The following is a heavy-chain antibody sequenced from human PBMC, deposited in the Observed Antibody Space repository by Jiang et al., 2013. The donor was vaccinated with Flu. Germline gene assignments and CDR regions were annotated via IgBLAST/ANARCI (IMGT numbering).Heavy chain of an antibody. J-gene: IGHJ4*02. CDR2: ISAYNGNT. Sequence: GAEVKKPGASVKVSCKASGYTFTSYGVSWVRQAPGQGLEWVGWISAYNGNTNYGQKLQGRVTMTTDTSTSTAYMELRSLRSDDTAVYYCARVGGHSFWSGYPHVFDFWGQGTLVTVSS. CDR3: ARVGGHSFWSGYPHVFDF. CDR1: GYTFTSYG. V-gene: IGHV1-18*01. D-gene: IGHD3-3*01.